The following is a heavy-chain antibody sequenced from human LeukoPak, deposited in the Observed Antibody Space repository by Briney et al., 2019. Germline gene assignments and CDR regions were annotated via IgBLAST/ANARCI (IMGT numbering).Heavy chain of an antibody. V-gene: IGHV3-33*01. CDR3: ARVWFGEADAFDI. Sequence: GRSLRLSCAASGFTFSSYGMHWVRQAPGKGLEWAAVIWHDGSNKYYADSVKGRFTISRDNSKNTLYLQMNSLRAEDTAVYYCARVWFGEADAFDIWGQGTMVTVSS. J-gene: IGHJ3*02. CDR2: IWHDGSNK. D-gene: IGHD3-10*01. CDR1: GFTFSSYG.